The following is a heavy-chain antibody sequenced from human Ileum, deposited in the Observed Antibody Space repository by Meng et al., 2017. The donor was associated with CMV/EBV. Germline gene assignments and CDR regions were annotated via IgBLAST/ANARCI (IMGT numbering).Heavy chain of an antibody. J-gene: IGHJ6*02. V-gene: IGHV1-46*01. D-gene: IGHD1-7*01. CDR3: ARELTGTTIYYYGMDV. CDR2: INPSGGST. Sequence: YTFTSYYMHWVRQAPGQGLEWMGIINPSGGSTSYAQKFQGRVTMTRDTSTSTVYMELSSLRSEDTAVYYCARELTGTTIYYYGMDVWGQGTTVTVSS. CDR1: YTFTSYY.